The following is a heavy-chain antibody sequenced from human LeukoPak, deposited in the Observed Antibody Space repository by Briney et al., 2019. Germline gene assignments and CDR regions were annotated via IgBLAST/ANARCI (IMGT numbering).Heavy chain of an antibody. V-gene: IGHV3-23*01. Sequence: GGSLRLSCAASGFTFSSYAMSWVRQAPGKGLEWVSAISGSGGSTYYADSVKGRFTISRDNSKNTLYLQMNSLRAEDTAVYYCATYTAMANSIYYYYYYGMDVWGQGTTVTVSS. J-gene: IGHJ6*02. D-gene: IGHD5-18*01. CDR1: GFTFSSYA. CDR2: ISGSGGST. CDR3: ATYTAMANSIYYYYYYGMDV.